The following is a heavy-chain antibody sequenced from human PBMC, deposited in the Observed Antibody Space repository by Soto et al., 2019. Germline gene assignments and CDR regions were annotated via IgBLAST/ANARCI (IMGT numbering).Heavy chain of an antibody. D-gene: IGHD4-17*01. CDR3: ARGPDSTTRDYFDY. Sequence: ASVKVSCKAPGYTFTSNGISWVRQAPGQGLEWMGWISAYNGNTNYAQKLQGRVTMTTDTSTSTAYMELRSLRSDDTAVYYCARGPDSTTRDYFDYWGQGTLVTVSS. CDR1: GYTFTSNG. J-gene: IGHJ4*02. V-gene: IGHV1-18*01. CDR2: ISAYNGNT.